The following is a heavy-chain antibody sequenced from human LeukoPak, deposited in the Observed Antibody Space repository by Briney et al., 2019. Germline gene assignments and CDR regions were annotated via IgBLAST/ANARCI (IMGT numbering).Heavy chain of an antibody. Sequence: GGSLRLSCAASGFTFSSYWMSWVRQAPGKGLEWVANIKQDGSNKYYADSVKGRFTISRDNSKNTLYLQMNSLRAEDTAVYYCAKQRSYDFWSGQPETFDYWGQGTLVTVSS. CDR3: AKQRSYDFWSGQPETFDY. CDR1: GFTFSSYW. CDR2: IKQDGSNK. V-gene: IGHV3-7*01. J-gene: IGHJ4*02. D-gene: IGHD3-3*01.